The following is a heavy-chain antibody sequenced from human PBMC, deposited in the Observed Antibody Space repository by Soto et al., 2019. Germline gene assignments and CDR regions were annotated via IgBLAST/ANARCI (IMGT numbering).Heavy chain of an antibody. CDR1: GYSFISNW. Sequence: PGESLKISCQASGYSFISNWIGWVRQIPGKGLEWMGIIYPGDSDTRYSPSFLGQVTISADKSINTAYLQWSSLKASDTAMYYCARPRWPLYYYGVDVWGQGTTVTVSS. CDR2: IYPGDSDT. V-gene: IGHV5-51*01. J-gene: IGHJ6*02. CDR3: ARPRWPLYYYGVDV. D-gene: IGHD2-15*01.